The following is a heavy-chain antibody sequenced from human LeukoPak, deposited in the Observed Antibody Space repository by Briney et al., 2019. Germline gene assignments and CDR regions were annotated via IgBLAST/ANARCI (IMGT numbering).Heavy chain of an antibody. D-gene: IGHD2-15*01. Sequence: PGGSLRLSCAASGFTFSSYGMHWVRQAPGKGLEWVAFIRYDGSNKYYADSVKGRFTISRDNSKNTLYLQMNSLRAEDTAVYYCAKGQGYCSGGSCYSHWPPFDYWGQGTLVTVSS. CDR2: IRYDGSNK. CDR3: AKGQGYCSGGSCYSHWPPFDY. V-gene: IGHV3-30*02. CDR1: GFTFSSYG. J-gene: IGHJ4*02.